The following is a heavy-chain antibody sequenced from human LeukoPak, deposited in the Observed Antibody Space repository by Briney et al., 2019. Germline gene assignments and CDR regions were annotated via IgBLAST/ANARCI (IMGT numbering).Heavy chain of an antibody. Sequence: ASVKVSCKSSGYAFTGYYMHWGRQAPGQGLEWMGWINPNSGGTNYAQKFQGRVTMTRDTSISTAYMELSRLRSDDTAVYYCARGSNGGYGFDYWGQGTKVTVAS. J-gene: IGHJ4*02. CDR2: INPNSGGT. D-gene: IGHD6-25*01. V-gene: IGHV1-2*02. CDR1: GYAFTGYY. CDR3: ARGSNGGYGFDY.